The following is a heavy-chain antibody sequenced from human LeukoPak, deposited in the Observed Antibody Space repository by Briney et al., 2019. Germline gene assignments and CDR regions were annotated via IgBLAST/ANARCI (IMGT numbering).Heavy chain of an antibody. CDR1: GNYW. Sequence: GGSLRLSCAASGNYWMHWVRQAPGKGLVWVSHINGDGSWITYADSVKGRFTISKDNAKNTVYLQMNNLRAEDTAVYYCVSFYETYWGRGTLVTVSS. CDR2: INGDGSWI. V-gene: IGHV3-74*01. CDR3: VSFYETY. D-gene: IGHD2-2*01. J-gene: IGHJ4*02.